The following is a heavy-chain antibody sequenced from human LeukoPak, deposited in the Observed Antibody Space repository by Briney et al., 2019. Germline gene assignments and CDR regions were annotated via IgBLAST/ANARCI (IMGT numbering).Heavy chain of an antibody. Sequence: ASVKVSCKASGYTFTRYYVHWVRQAPGQGLGWMGIVTPSGATTRYAQKFQGRVSMTTDASTSTVYMERSSLRSEDTAVYYCARELSGTYNFDYWGQGTLVTVSS. V-gene: IGHV1-46*01. J-gene: IGHJ4*02. CDR1: GYTFTRYY. CDR2: VTPSGATT. D-gene: IGHD1-26*01. CDR3: ARELSGTYNFDY.